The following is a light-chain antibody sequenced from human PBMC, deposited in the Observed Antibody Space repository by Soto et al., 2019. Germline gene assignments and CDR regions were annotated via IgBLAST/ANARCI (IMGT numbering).Light chain of an antibody. V-gene: IGLV2-14*03. CDR2: DVS. J-gene: IGLJ1*01. Sequence: QSALTQPASVSGSPGQSITISCTGTSSDVGGYNYVSWYQQYPGKAPKLMIYDVSNRPSGVSNRFSGSKSGNTASLTISGLQAEDGADYYCSSYTTSNTFYVFGTGTKVTVL. CDR1: SSDVGGYNY. CDR3: SSYTTSNTFYV.